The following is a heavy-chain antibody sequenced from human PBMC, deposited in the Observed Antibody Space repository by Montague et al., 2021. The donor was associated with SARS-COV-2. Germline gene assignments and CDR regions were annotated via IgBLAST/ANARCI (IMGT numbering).Heavy chain of an antibody. CDR2: TYYRSKWYN. Sequence: YAISGDSVSSNIATWNWIRQSPSRGLEWLGRTYYRSKWYNDYAVSVKSRVIINPDTSNNRISLQLNSVTPEDTAVYYCARAYCGGDCYFYWYFDLWGRDTLVTVSS. J-gene: IGHJ2*01. CDR1: GDSVSSNIAT. V-gene: IGHV6-1*01. D-gene: IGHD2-21*02. CDR3: ARAYCGGDCYFYWYFDL.